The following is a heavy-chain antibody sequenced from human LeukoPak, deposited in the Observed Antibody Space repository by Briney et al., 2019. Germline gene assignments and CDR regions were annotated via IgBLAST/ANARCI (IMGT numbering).Heavy chain of an antibody. J-gene: IGHJ4*02. V-gene: IGHV1-24*01. CDR2: FDPEDGET. D-gene: IGHD3-9*01. CDR1: GYTLTELS. CDR3: ATAVLRYFDWLLALDY. Sequence: VASVKVSCKVSGYTLTELSMHWVRQAPGKGLEWMGGFDPEDGETIYAQKFQGRVTMTEDTSTDTAYMELSSLRFEDTAVYYCATAVLRYFDWLLALDYWGQGTLVTVSS.